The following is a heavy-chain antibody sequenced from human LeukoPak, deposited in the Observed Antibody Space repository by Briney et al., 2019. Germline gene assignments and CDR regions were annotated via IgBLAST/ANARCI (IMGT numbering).Heavy chain of an antibody. V-gene: IGHV4-34*01. CDR3: ARGRILTGYLGLDH. CDR2: INHSGST. J-gene: IGHJ4*02. Sequence: SETLSLTCAVYGGSFSGYYWSWIRQPPGKGLEWIGEINHSGSTNYNPSLKSRVTISVDTSKNQFSLKLSSVTAADTAVYYCARGRILTGYLGLDHWGQGTLVTVSS. CDR1: GGSFSGYY. D-gene: IGHD3-9*01.